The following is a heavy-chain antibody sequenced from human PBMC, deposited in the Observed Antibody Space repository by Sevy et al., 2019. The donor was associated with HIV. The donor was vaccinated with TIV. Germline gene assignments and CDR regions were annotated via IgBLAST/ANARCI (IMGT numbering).Heavy chain of an antibody. CDR1: GFTFSSYT. Sequence: GGSLRLSCAAAGFTFSSYTMNWVRQAPGKGLEWVASISFSSNYIYYTDSLKGRFTISRDNAKNSLYLEMNSLRAEDTAVYYCAREDSKNWRYFDYWGQGTLVTVSS. J-gene: IGHJ4*02. CDR2: ISFSSNYI. D-gene: IGHD1-1*01. V-gene: IGHV3-21*01. CDR3: AREDSKNWRYFDY.